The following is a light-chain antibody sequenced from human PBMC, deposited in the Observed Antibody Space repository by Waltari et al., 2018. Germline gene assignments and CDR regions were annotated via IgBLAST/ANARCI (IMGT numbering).Light chain of an antibody. Sequence: QSALTQPHSVSGSPGQSVTISCTGSSSDVGGFKYVSWYQQHSGKAPKLMICDVSKRPSGVPDRFSGSKSGNTASLTISGLQAEDEADYYCCSYTSSYVVFGGGTKLTVL. CDR3: CSYTSSYVV. V-gene: IGLV2-11*01. CDR2: DVS. CDR1: SSDVGGFKY. J-gene: IGLJ2*01.